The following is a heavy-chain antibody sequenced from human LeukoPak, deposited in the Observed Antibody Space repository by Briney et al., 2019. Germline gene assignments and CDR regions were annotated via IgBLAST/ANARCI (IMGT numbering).Heavy chain of an antibody. Sequence: GGSLRPSCAGSGFTFSSYAMSGVRQAPGKGLEWVSAISGSGGSTYYADSVKGRFTISRDNSKNTLYLQMNSLRAEDTAVYYCARHHSGGSQDDAFDIWGQGTMVTVSS. CDR1: GFTFSSYA. CDR2: ISGSGGST. V-gene: IGHV3-23*01. CDR3: ARHHSGGSQDDAFDI. D-gene: IGHD2-15*01. J-gene: IGHJ3*02.